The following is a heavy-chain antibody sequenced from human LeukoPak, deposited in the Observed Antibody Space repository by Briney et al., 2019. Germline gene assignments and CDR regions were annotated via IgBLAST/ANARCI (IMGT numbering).Heavy chain of an antibody. V-gene: IGHV4-34*01. D-gene: IGHD3-22*01. CDR1: GGSFSGYY. J-gene: IGHJ4*02. CDR3: ASRVEYYYDSSGYYYFDY. Sequence: LETLSLTCAVYGGSFSGYYWSWIRQPPGKGLEWIGEINHSGSTNYNPSLKSRVTISVDTSKNQFSLKLSSVTAADTAVYYCASRVEYYYDSSGYYYFDYWGQGTLVTVSS. CDR2: INHSGST.